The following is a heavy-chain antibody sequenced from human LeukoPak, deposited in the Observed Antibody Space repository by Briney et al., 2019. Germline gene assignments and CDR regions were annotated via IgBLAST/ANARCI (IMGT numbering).Heavy chain of an antibody. CDR1: GYTFTSYA. CDR3: ARHRGYYDSSGYMSRQLGWFDP. CDR2: INAGNGNT. D-gene: IGHD3-22*01. V-gene: IGHV1-3*01. Sequence: ASVKVSCKASGYTFTSYAMHWVRQAPGQRLEWMGWINAGNGNTKYSQKFQGRVTITRDTSASTAYMELSSLRSEDTAVYCCARHRGYYDSSGYMSRQLGWFDPWGQGTLVTVSS. J-gene: IGHJ5*02.